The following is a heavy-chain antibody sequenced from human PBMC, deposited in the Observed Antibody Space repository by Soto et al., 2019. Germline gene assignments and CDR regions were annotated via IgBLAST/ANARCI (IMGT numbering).Heavy chain of an antibody. V-gene: IGHV3-23*01. Sequence: GGSLRLSCAACGFTFSSYGMHWVRQAPGKGLEWVSAISGSGGSTYYADSVKGRFTISRDNSKNTLYLQMNSLRAEDTAVYYCAKAVDDFWSGYYNNWFDPWGQGTLVTVSS. CDR3: AKAVDDFWSGYYNNWFDP. CDR1: GFTFSSYG. CDR2: ISGSGGST. D-gene: IGHD3-3*01. J-gene: IGHJ5*02.